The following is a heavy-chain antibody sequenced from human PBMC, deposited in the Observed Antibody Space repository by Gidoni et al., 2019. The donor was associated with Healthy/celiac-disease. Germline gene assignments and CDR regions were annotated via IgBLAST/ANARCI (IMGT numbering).Heavy chain of an antibody. CDR2: IYHSGST. CDR1: GYSISSGYY. V-gene: IGHV4-38-2*01. Sequence: QVQLQESGPGLVKPSETLSLTCAVSGYSISSGYYWGWIRQPPGKGLEWIGSIYHSGSTYYNPSLKSRVTISVDTSKNQFSLKLSSVTAADTAVYYCARGQYYDSSGYQYSGGMDVWGQGTTVTVSS. D-gene: IGHD3-22*01. CDR3: ARGQYYDSSGYQYSGGMDV. J-gene: IGHJ6*02.